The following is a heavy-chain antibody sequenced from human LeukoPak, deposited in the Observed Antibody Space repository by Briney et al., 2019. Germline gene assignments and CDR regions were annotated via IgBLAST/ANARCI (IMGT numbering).Heavy chain of an antibody. CDR2: IKEDGSDK. D-gene: IGHD6-6*01. V-gene: IGHV3-7*01. J-gene: IGHJ4*02. CDR3: VRGTRSNSF. Sequence: GGSLRLSCTASGFTFRNYWMSCVRQAPGKGLECVAYIKEDGSDKNYVDSVKGRFTISRDNAKSSLYLQMNSLRVEDTAVYYCVRGTRSNSFWGQGTQVTVSS. CDR1: GFTFRNYW.